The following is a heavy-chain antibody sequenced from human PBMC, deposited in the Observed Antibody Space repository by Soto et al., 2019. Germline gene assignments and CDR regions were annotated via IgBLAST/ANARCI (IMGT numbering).Heavy chain of an antibody. V-gene: IGHV1-69*01. D-gene: IGHD3-16*01. CDR3: ARLRRDWGDAFDL. CDR2: IIPVFDKA. J-gene: IGHJ3*01. CDR1: GGSFGSSA. Sequence: QVQLVQSGADVKKPGSSVKGSCKTSGGSFGSSAISWVRQAPAQGLEWMGEIIPVFDKANYVQNFQGRLTSTADELTGTVFMELSSLRSEDTAVYFCARLRRDWGDAFDLWGLGPVVTVSS.